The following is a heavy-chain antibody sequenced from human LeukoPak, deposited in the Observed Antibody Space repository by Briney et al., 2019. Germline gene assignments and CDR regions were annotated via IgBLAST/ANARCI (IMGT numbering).Heavy chain of an antibody. CDR1: GFTVSSNY. CDR2: IYSGGST. D-gene: IGHD3-22*01. J-gene: IGHJ3*02. CDR3: AKVRMRYYYDSSGYYYDLDAFDI. Sequence: GGSLRLSCAASGFTVSSNYMSWVRQAPGKGLEWVSVIYSGGSTYYADSVKGRFTISRDNSKNTLYLQMNSLRAEDTAVYYCAKVRMRYYYDSSGYYYDLDAFDIWGQGTMVTVSS. V-gene: IGHV3-53*01.